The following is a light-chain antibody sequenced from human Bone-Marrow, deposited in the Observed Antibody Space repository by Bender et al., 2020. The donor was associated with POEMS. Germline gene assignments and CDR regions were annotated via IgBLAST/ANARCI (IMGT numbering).Light chain of an antibody. Sequence: QSALTQPPSASGSPGQSVTISCTGTSSDVGGSNFVSWYQQHPGKAPKRMIYDVSKRPSGVPDRFSGSKSGTSVSLAITGLQAEDEADYYCQSFDTSLSGWVFGAGTKLTV. J-gene: IGLJ3*02. CDR1: SSDVGGSNF. CDR2: DVS. CDR3: QSFDTSLSGWV. V-gene: IGLV2-8*01.